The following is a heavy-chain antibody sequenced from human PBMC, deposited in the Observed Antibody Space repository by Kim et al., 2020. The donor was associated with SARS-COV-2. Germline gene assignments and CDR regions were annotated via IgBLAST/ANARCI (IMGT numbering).Heavy chain of an antibody. CDR1: GGSFSGYY. J-gene: IGHJ5*02. CDR3: ARGPLWSGYYLNWFDP. CDR2: INHSGST. Sequence: SETLSLTCAVYGGSFSGYYWSWIRQPPGKGLEWIGEINHSGSTSYNPSLKSRVTISVDTSKNQFSLKLSSVTAADTAVYYCARGPLWSGYYLNWFDPWG. V-gene: IGHV4-34*01. D-gene: IGHD3-3*01.